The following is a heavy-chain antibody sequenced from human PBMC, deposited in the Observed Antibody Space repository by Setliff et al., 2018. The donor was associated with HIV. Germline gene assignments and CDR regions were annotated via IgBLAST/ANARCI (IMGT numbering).Heavy chain of an antibody. V-gene: IGHV4-39*07. J-gene: IGHJ3*02. Sequence: SETLSLTCTVSGGSISSNNYYWSWIRQPPGKGLEWIGEINHSGDTNYNPSLKSRITISLETSRNQFSLRVTSVTATDTAVYYCTRQSPVAGSGAFDIWGQGTMVTVSS. CDR1: GGSISSNNYY. CDR3: TRQSPVAGSGAFDI. D-gene: IGHD6-19*01. CDR2: INHSGDT.